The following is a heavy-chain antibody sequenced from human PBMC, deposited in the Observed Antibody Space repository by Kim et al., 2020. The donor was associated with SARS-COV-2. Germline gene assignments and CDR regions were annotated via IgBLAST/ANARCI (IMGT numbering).Heavy chain of an antibody. CDR2: SGGST. Sequence: SGGSTYYADSVKGRFTISRDNSRNTLYLQMNSRRADDTAVYYWARHDWFDPWGRGTLVTVSS. J-gene: IGHJ5*02. CDR3: ARHDWFDP. V-gene: IGHV3-53*01.